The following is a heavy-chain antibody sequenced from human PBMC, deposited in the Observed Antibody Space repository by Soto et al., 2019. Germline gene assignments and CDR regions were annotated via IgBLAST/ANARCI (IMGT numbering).Heavy chain of an antibody. CDR1: GGSISSGGYY. J-gene: IGHJ5*02. V-gene: IGHV4-31*03. CDR3: ARALTTVTLFDP. Sequence: QVQLQESGPGLVKPSQTLSLTCTVYGGSISSGGYYWSWIRQHPGKGLEWIGYVYYSGSTHYNPSLKSRVTISVDTSKNQFSLKLSSVTAAGTAVYYCARALTTVTLFDPWGQGTLVTVSS. CDR2: VYYSGST. D-gene: IGHD4-17*01.